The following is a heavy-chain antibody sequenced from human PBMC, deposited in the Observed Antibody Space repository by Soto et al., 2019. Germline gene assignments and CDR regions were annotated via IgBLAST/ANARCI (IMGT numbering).Heavy chain of an antibody. CDR1: GFTFRSYA. J-gene: IGHJ4*02. CDR3: VRSMIIVVRLMGLDY. D-gene: IGHD3-22*01. CDR2: ISYDGSNK. V-gene: IGHV3-30-3*01. Sequence: QVQLVESGGGVVQPGGSLRLSCGASGFTFRSYAMHWVRQTPGKGLEWVAVISYDGSNKHYADSVKGRFSISRDNSKNMLYLQMDSQSTEDTAVYYCVRSMIIVVRLMGLDYWGQGTLVSVSS.